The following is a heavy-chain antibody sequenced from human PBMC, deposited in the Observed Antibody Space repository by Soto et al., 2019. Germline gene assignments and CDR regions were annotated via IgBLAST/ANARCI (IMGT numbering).Heavy chain of an antibody. CDR1: GDSVISATYY. V-gene: IGHV4-61*01. D-gene: IGHD6-13*01. CDR2: IYYDGGT. Sequence: SKTLSLTCTVSGDSVISATYYWSWIRQPPGKGLEGIGDIYYDGGTTYNAYLKSRVTISTDTYRSQLSLQLTSATPTDTAVYYCSRVLPGIAAAYDAFDVWGQGTMVTVSS. CDR3: SRVLPGIAAAYDAFDV. J-gene: IGHJ3*01.